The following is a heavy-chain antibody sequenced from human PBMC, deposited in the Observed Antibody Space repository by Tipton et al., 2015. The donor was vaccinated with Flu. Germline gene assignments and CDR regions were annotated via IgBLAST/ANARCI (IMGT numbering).Heavy chain of an antibody. CDR2: VYFSGRA. Sequence: TLSLTCTVSDGSIISTTYYWGWIRQSPGESLEWIGSVYFSGRAYYNPSIQSRVAVPVDITKNQFSLTLSSVTAADTAVYYCAPLINGEVTGPFDHWGQGSLVTVSS. CDR3: APLINGEVTGPFDH. D-gene: IGHD2-8*02. CDR1: DGSIISTTYY. V-gene: IGHV4-39*01. J-gene: IGHJ4*02.